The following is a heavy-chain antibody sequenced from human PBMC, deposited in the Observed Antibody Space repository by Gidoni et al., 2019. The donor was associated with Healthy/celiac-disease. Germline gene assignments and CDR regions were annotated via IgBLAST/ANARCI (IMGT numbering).Heavy chain of an antibody. V-gene: IGHV3-33*01. J-gene: IGHJ6*02. CDR3: ARVFWGDGGGSAVWYYYGMDV. Sequence: QVQLVEPGGGVVQPGRSLRLSCAASGFTFSSYGMPWVRQAPGKGLEWVAVIWYDGSNKYYADSVKGRFTISRDNSKNTLYLQMNSLRAEDTAVYYCARVFWGDGGGSAVWYYYGMDVWGQGTTVTVSS. CDR2: IWYDGSNK. CDR1: GFTFSSYG. D-gene: IGHD7-27*01.